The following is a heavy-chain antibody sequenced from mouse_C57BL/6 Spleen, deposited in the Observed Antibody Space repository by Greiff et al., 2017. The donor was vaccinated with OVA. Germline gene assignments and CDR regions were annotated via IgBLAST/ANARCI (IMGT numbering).Heavy chain of an antibody. V-gene: IGHV1-82*01. CDR3: ASLTARAMDY. CDR1: GYAFSSSW. D-gene: IGHD3-2*01. CDR2: IYPGDGDT. Sequence: QVHVKQSGPELVKPGASVKISCKASGYAFSSSWMNWVKQRPGKGLEWIGRIYPGDGDTNYNGKFKGKATLTADKSSSTAYMQLSSLTSEDSAVYFCASLTARAMDYWGQGTSVTVSS. J-gene: IGHJ4*01.